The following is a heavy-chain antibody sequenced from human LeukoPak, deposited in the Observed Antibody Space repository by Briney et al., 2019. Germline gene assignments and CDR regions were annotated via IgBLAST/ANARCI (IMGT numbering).Heavy chain of an antibody. Sequence: GGSLRLSCVASGFAFSNNAMSWVRQAPGQGLEWVSLISDSGGSTNYADSVKGRFTISRDNSKNTVYLQMNTLRAEDTAIYYCARSYGSRPYYPFDCWGQATLLTVFS. V-gene: IGHV3-23*01. CDR1: GFAFSNNA. J-gene: IGHJ4*02. CDR3: ARSYGSRPYYPFDC. D-gene: IGHD3-22*01. CDR2: ISDSGGST.